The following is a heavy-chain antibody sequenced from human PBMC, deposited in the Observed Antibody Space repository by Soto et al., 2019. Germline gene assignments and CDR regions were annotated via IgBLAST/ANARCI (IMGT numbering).Heavy chain of an antibody. CDR2: IYHSGST. Sequence: PSETLSLTCAVSGYSISSGYYWGWIRQPPGKGLEWIGSIYHSGSTYYNPSLKSRVTISVDTSKNQFSLKLSSVTAADTAVYYCAGAVGGYSYNWFDPWGQGTLVTVSS. V-gene: IGHV4-38-2*01. J-gene: IGHJ5*02. CDR3: AGAVGGYSYNWFDP. D-gene: IGHD3-22*01. CDR1: GYSISSGYY.